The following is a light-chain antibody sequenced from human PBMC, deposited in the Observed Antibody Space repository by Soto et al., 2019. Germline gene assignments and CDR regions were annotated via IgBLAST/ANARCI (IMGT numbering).Light chain of an antibody. CDR1: SSNVGSYNL. CDR2: EVS. CDR3: CSYEGSSTSLYV. V-gene: IGLV2-23*02. Sequence: QSVLTHPASVSGSPGQSITISCTGTSSNVGSYNLVSWYQQHPGKAPKLMIYEVSKRPSGVSNRFSGSKSGNTASLTISGLQAEDEADYYCCSYEGSSTSLYVFGTGTKVTDL. J-gene: IGLJ1*01.